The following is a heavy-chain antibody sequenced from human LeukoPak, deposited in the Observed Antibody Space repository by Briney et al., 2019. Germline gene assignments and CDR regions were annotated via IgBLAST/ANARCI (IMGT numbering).Heavy chain of an antibody. Sequence: ETLSLTCAVYGGSFSGYYWSWIRQAPGKGLEWVSVIYSGGSTYYADSVKGRFTISRDNSKNTLYLQMNSLRAEDTAVYYCASSVVPAAIEGYYYYYGMDVWGQGTTVTVSS. V-gene: IGHV3-53*01. CDR1: GGSFSGYY. D-gene: IGHD2-2*02. J-gene: IGHJ6*02. CDR2: IYSGGST. CDR3: ASSVVPAAIEGYYYYYGMDV.